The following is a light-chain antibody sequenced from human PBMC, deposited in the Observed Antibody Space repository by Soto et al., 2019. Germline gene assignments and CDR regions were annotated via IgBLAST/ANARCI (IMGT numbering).Light chain of an antibody. CDR3: QQRSNWPPWT. CDR2: DAS. V-gene: IGKV3-11*01. CDR1: QSVSSY. J-gene: IGKJ1*01. Sequence: EIVLTQSPATLSLSPGERATLSCRASQSVSSYLAWYQQKPGQAPRLLIYDASNRATGIPARFSGSGSGTDFTPPISSLEPEDVVVYYCQQRSNWPPWTFGQGTKVEIK.